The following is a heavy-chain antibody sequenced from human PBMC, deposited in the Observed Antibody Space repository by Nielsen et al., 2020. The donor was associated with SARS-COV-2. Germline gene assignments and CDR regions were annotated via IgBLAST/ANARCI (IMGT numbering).Heavy chain of an antibody. V-gene: IGHV1-8*01. CDR2: MNPNSGNT. CDR3: ARDDVDTAMV. D-gene: IGHD5-18*01. CDR1: GYTFTSYD. J-gene: IGHJ4*02. Sequence: ASVKVSCKASGYTFTSYDINWVRQATGQGLEWMGWMNPNSGNTGYAQKFQGRVTMTTDTSTSTAYMELRSLRSDDTAVYYCARDDVDTAMVWGQGTLVTVSS.